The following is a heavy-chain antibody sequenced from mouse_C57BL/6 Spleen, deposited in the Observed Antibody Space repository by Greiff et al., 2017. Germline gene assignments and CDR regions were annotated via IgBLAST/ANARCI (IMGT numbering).Heavy chain of an antibody. CDR1: GYTFTSYW. CDR2: IDPSDSYT. Sequence: QVQLQQSGAELVMPGASVKLSCKASGYTFTSYWMHWVKQRPGQGLEWIGEIDPSDSYTNYNQKFKGKSTLTVDKSSSTAYMQLSSLTSEDSAVYYCARSEYFDVWGTGTTVTVSS. V-gene: IGHV1-69*01. J-gene: IGHJ1*03. CDR3: ARSEYFDV.